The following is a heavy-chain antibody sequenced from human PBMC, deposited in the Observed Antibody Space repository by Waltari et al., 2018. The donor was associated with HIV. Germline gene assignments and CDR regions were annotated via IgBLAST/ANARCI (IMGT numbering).Heavy chain of an antibody. D-gene: IGHD3-16*01. Sequence: QVQLVQSGATLKEPGASVKVSCKTPGYTFREYDVNWVRQATGQGLEWMGWINSDRGNTGYAQEFKGRVNMTRDTSTGIVSMELTSLSLHDTGGYYCTVSHRGAVCGDHWGQGTQVTVSS. CDR2: INSDRGNT. CDR3: TVSHRGAVCGDH. V-gene: IGHV1-8*01. J-gene: IGHJ1*01. CDR1: GYTFREYD.